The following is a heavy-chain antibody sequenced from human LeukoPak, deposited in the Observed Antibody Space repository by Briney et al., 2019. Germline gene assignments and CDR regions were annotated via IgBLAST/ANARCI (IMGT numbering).Heavy chain of an antibody. CDR1: GFTFSTYW. J-gene: IGHJ4*02. CDR3: ARDAGRSGYDIFDY. Sequence: EGSLRLSCAASGFTFSTYWMTWVRQAPGKGLEWVASIKQDGSEKLYVDSVRGRFTTSRDNAKNSVYLQMNSLRAEDTAVYYCARDAGRSGYDIFDYWGQGTLVAVSS. V-gene: IGHV3-7*03. CDR2: IKQDGSEK. D-gene: IGHD5-12*01.